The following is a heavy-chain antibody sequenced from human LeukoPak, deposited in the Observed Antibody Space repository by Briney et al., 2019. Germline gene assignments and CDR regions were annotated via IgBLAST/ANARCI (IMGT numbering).Heavy chain of an antibody. V-gene: IGHV1-69*01. CDR3: ASHLVAVAAPYSFDY. CDR1: GGTFSSYA. J-gene: IGHJ4*02. D-gene: IGHD2-15*01. Sequence: ASVKVSCRASGGTFSSYAISWVRQAPGQGLEWMGGIIPIFGTANYAQKFQGRVTITADESTSTAYMELSSLRSEDTAVYYCASHLVAVAAPYSFDYWGQGTLVTVSS. CDR2: IIPIFGTA.